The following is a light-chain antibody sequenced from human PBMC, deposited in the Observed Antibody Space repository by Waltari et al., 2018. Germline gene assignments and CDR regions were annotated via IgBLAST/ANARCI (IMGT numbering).Light chain of an antibody. J-gene: IGKJ3*01. Sequence: DVQMTQSPSSLSASVGATVPITCRTSQNIDGRLTWLQQKPGKAPELLIYGTSILRGGVPSRFSGSGSGTNFTLTIYNLQPEDFAAYYCQQYYTFPRLSFGPGTTFDV. V-gene: IGKV1-39*01. CDR1: QNIDGR. CDR3: QQYYTFPRLS. CDR2: GTS.